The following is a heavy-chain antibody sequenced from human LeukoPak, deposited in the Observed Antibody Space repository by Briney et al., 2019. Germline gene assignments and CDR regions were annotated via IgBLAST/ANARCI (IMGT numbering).Heavy chain of an antibody. CDR1: GFTFSNYA. J-gene: IGHJ4*02. Sequence: PGGSLRLSCAASGFTFSNYAMSWVRQAPGKGLEWVSAISGSGGSTHYADSVRGRFTISRDNSKNTLYLQMNSLRAEDTAVYYCAKGVCTNGVCYFDYWGQGTLVTVSS. CDR3: AKGVCTNGVCYFDY. CDR2: ISGSGGST. D-gene: IGHD2-8*01. V-gene: IGHV3-23*01.